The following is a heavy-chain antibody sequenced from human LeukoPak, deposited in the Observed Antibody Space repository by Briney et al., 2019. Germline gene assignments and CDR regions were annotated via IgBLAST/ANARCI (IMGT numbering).Heavy chain of an antibody. V-gene: IGHV4-59*12. CDR3: ARDHAWAVAGLYFDY. CDR1: GGSISSYY. Sequence: SETLSLTCTVSGGSISSYYWSWIRQPPGKGLEWIGYIYYSGSTNYNPSLKSRVTISVDTSKNQFSLKLSSVTAADTAVYYCARDHAWAVAGLYFDYWGQGTLVTVSS. J-gene: IGHJ4*02. D-gene: IGHD6-19*01. CDR2: IYYSGST.